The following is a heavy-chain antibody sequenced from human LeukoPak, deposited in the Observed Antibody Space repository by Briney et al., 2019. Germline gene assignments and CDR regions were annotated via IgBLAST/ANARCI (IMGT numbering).Heavy chain of an antibody. V-gene: IGHV1-18*01. CDR3: ARWGVTGYYYYYYMDV. J-gene: IGHJ6*03. Sequence: ASVKVSCKASGYTFTSYGISWVRQAPGQGLEWMGWISAYNGNTNYAQKLQGRVTMTTDTSTSTAYMELRSLRSDDTAVYYCARWGVTGYYYYYYMDVWGKGTTVTVSS. D-gene: IGHD3-16*01. CDR1: GYTFTSYG. CDR2: ISAYNGNT.